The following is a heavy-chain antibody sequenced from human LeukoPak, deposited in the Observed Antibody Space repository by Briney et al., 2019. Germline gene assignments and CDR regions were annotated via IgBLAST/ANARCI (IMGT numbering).Heavy chain of an antibody. CDR2: ISDSGGNT. CDR3: ARMRSGAPDC. Sequence: GGSLRLSCAASGFTFRSYAMSWVRQAPGKGLEWVSLISDSGGNTYYADSVKGRFTISRDNAKNSLYLQMNSLRAEDTAVYYCARMRSGAPDCWGQGTLVTVSS. CDR1: GFTFRSYA. V-gene: IGHV3-23*01. J-gene: IGHJ4*02. D-gene: IGHD7-27*01.